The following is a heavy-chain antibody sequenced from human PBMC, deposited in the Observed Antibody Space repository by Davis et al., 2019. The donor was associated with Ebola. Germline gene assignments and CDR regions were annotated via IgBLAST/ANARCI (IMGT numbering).Heavy chain of an antibody. CDR2: ISSSGSTI. V-gene: IGHV3-11*04. CDR1: GFTFSDYY. J-gene: IGHJ6*02. CDR3: ARRLIVPAAVHYYYGLDV. D-gene: IGHD2-2*02. Sequence: GGSLRLSCAASGFTFSDYYMSWIRQAPGEGLEWVSYISSSGSTIYYADSVEGRFTISRDNAQNSVFLQMNSLRAEDTAVYYCARRLIVPAAVHYYYGLDVWGHGTTVTVSS.